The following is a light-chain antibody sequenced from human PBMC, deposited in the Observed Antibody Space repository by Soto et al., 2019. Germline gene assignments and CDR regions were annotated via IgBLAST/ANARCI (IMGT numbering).Light chain of an antibody. Sequence: QSALTQPASVSGSPGQSITISCTGTSSDVGTYNLVSWYQQHPGKAPKLMIYEGSKRPSGVSNRFSGSKSGNTASLTIYGLQAEDEADYYCCSFAGSGDVVFGGGTKLTVL. V-gene: IGLV2-23*01. J-gene: IGLJ2*01. CDR1: SSDVGTYNL. CDR3: CSFAGSGDVV. CDR2: EGS.